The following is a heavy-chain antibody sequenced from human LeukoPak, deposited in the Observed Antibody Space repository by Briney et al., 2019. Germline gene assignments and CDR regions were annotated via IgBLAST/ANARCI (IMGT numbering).Heavy chain of an antibody. D-gene: IGHD1-26*01. CDR1: GYTFTDYY. CDR3: ARSYSGFGYALHDY. CDR2: INPNSGGT. J-gene: IGHJ4*02. Sequence: ASVKVSCKASGYTFTDYYMHWVRQAPGQGLEWMGWINPNSGGTNYAQKFQGRVTMTRDTSITTAYMELSSLRSDDTAMYYCARSYSGFGYALHDYWGQGTLVTVSS. V-gene: IGHV1-2*02.